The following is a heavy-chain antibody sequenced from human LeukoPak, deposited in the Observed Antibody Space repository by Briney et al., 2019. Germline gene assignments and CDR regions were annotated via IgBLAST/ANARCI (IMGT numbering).Heavy chain of an antibody. D-gene: IGHD4-23*01. V-gene: IGHV3-23*01. CDR1: GFTFSSYA. CDR2: IGGSGGST. CDR3: AKDRERTVEVFDY. J-gene: IGHJ4*02. Sequence: GGSLRLSCAASGFTFSSYAMSWVRQAPGKGLEWVSAIGGSGGSTYYADSVKGRFTISRDNSKNTLYLQMNSLRAEDTAVYYCAKDRERTVEVFDYWGQGTLVTVSS.